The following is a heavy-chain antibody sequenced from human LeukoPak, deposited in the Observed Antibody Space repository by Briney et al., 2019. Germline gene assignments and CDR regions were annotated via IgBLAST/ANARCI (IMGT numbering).Heavy chain of an antibody. D-gene: IGHD6-13*01. J-gene: IGHJ6*02. CDR1: GYTFTSYD. CDR3: ARVGSWSDYNYYYYGMDV. V-gene: IGHV1-8*01. CDR2: MNPNSGNT. Sequence: ASVKVSCKASGYTFTSYDINWVRQATGQGLEWMGWMNPNSGNTGYAQKFQGRVTMTRNTSISTAYMELSSLRSGDTAVYYCARVGSWSDYNYYYYGMDVWGQGTTVTVSS.